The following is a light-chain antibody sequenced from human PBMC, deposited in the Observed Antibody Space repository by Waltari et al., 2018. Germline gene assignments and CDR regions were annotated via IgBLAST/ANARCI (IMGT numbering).Light chain of an antibody. Sequence: QSALTQPASVSGSPGQSINISCTGTSSDVGVYDSVSWYQQHPGKAPKPMIFGVTNRAPGVSLRFSGSRSGNTASLTVSGLHAEDEADYYCSSYTTTNTRVFGTGTQVTVL. CDR2: GVT. CDR1: SSDVGVYDS. V-gene: IGLV2-14*03. CDR3: SSYTTTNTRV. J-gene: IGLJ1*01.